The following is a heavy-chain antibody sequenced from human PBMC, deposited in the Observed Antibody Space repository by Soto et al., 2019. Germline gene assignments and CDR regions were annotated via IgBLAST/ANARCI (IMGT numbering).Heavy chain of an antibody. J-gene: IGHJ4*02. Sequence: EVQLVESGGGLIQPGGSLRLSCAASGFTVSRNYINWVRQAPGKGLEWLSIIHSGGDTYYADSVKGRFTISRDNSLNTLYLHMNSLRVEDTPVYYGAVAPFGVNPGENYWGQGTLVTVSS. CDR2: IHSGGDT. D-gene: IGHD4-17*01. V-gene: IGHV3-53*01. CDR1: GFTVSRNY. CDR3: AVAPFGVNPGENY.